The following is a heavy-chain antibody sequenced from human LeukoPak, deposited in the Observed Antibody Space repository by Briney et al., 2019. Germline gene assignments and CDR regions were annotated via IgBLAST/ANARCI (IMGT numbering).Heavy chain of an antibody. Sequence: SETLSLTCSVSGVSISNYYWSWVRQPPGKGLEWIAFIHYDGTTNYNPSLKSRATISVDTSKNQYSLNLISVTPADTAVYYCARGGASSKFFDAWGQGILVTVSS. D-gene: IGHD6-6*01. V-gene: IGHV4-59*01. CDR2: IHYDGTT. J-gene: IGHJ4*02. CDR1: GVSISNYY. CDR3: ARGGASSKFFDA.